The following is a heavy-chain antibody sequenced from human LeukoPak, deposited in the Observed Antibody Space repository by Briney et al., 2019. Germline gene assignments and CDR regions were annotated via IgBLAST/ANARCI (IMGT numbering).Heavy chain of an antibody. Sequence: SETLSLTCTVSGGSISSGGYYWSWIRQHPGKGLEWIGYIYYSGSTYYNPSLKSRVTISVDTSKNQFSLKLSSVTAADTAVYYCARGVHGVWFDPWGQGTLVTVSS. CDR1: GGSISSGGYY. CDR3: ARGVHGVWFDP. D-gene: IGHD1-1*01. J-gene: IGHJ5*02. V-gene: IGHV4-31*03. CDR2: IYYSGST.